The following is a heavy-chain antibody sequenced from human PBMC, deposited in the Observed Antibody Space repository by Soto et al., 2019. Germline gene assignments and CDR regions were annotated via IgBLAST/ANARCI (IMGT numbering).Heavy chain of an antibody. V-gene: IGHV1-69*12. CDR3: ASGIQLWLRRINNGYSG. J-gene: IGHJ4*02. CDR1: GGTFSTYA. D-gene: IGHD5-18*01. Sequence: QVQLVQSGAEVKKPESSVKVSCKAPGGTFSTYAISWVRQAPGQGLEWMGGFIPMFGSANYEQRFQDRATITAEESTNTVYMELSSLRSEDTAVYFCASGIQLWLRRINNGYSGWGQGTLVTVSS. CDR2: FIPMFGSA.